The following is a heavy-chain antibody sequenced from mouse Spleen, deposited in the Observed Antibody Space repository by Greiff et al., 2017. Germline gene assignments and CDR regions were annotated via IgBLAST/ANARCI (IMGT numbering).Heavy chain of an antibody. V-gene: IGHV1-19*01. D-gene: IGHD1-1*02. CDR2: INPYNGGT. CDR1: GYTFTDYY. J-gene: IGHJ2*01. Sequence: EVQLQQSGPVLVKPGASVKMSCKASGYTFTDYYMNWVKQSHGKSLEWIGVINPYNGGTSYNQKFKGKATLTVDKSSSTAYMELNSLTSEDSAVYYCAVGGYVNYFDYWGQGTTLTVSS. CDR3: AVGGYVNYFDY.